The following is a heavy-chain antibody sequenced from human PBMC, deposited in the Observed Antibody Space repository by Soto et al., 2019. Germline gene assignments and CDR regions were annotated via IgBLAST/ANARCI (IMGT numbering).Heavy chain of an antibody. CDR3: ARAFCTNGVCYYFFAY. V-gene: IGHV3-33*01. J-gene: IGHJ4*02. CDR2: IYYDGSNK. D-gene: IGHD2-8*01. CDR1: GFTFGTYA. Sequence: GGSLRLSCAASGFTFGTYAMHWVRQAPGKGLEWVAVIYYDGSNKYYADSVKGRFTISRDNSKNTLYLQMNSLRAEDTAVYYCARAFCTNGVCYYFFAYWGQGTLVTVSS.